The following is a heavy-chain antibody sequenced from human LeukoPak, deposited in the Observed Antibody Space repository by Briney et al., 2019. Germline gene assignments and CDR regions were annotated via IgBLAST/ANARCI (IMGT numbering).Heavy chain of an antibody. CDR1: GYTFTSNY. V-gene: IGHV1-2*02. D-gene: IGHD6-13*01. Sequence: ASVKVSCKAFGYTFTSNYMHWVRQAPGQGLEWMGWINPNSGGTNYAQKFQGRVTMTRDTSISTAYMELSRLRSDDTAVYYCARDLHSSSWYPWGYYYYMDVWGKGTTVTISS. J-gene: IGHJ6*03. CDR3: ARDLHSSSWYPWGYYYYMDV. CDR2: INPNSGGT.